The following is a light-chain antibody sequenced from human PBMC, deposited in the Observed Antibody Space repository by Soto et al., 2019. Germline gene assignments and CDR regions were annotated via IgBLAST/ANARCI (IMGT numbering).Light chain of an antibody. J-gene: IGKJ1*01. V-gene: IGKV4-1*01. CDR1: QSVFDSSDNKNY. Sequence: DIVMTQSPDSLAVSLGERSTTNCKSSQSVFDSSDNKNYLAWYQQKPGQPPRLLIAWASTRESGIPDRFSGTGSGTDFTLTISSLQSEDFAVYYCQQYNIPWTFGQGTKV. CDR2: WAS. CDR3: QQYNIPWT.